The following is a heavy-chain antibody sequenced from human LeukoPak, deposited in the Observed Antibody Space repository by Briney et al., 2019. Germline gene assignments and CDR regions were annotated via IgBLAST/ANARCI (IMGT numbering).Heavy chain of an antibody. CDR3: ARAWYSGSYRSSILFDY. Sequence: PGGSLRLSCAASGFTFSSYSMNWVRQAPGKGLEWVSSISSSSSYIYYAVSVKGRFTISRDNAKNSLYLQMNSLRAEDTAVYYCARAWYSGSYRSSILFDYWGQGTLVTVSS. CDR2: ISSSSSYI. D-gene: IGHD1-26*01. J-gene: IGHJ4*02. CDR1: GFTFSSYS. V-gene: IGHV3-21*01.